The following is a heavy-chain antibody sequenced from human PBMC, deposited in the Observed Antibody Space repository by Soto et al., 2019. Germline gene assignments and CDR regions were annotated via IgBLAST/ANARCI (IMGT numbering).Heavy chain of an antibody. V-gene: IGHV1-46*04. D-gene: IGHD3-22*01. CDR1: GYTFTGYY. Sequence: ASVKVSCKASGYTFTGYYMHWVRQAPGQGLEWMGIINPSGGSTSYAQKLQGRVTMTRDTSTSTVYMELGSLRSEDTAVYYCARAGEYYYDSSGYVFPFDPWGQGTLVTVSS. J-gene: IGHJ5*02. CDR2: INPSGGST. CDR3: ARAGEYYYDSSGYVFPFDP.